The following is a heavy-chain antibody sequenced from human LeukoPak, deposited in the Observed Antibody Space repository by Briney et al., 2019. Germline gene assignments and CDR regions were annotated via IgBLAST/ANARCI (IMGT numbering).Heavy chain of an antibody. D-gene: IGHD6-19*01. CDR3: ARASSGWYRLFF. CDR2: INPSSGGT. J-gene: IGHJ4*02. Sequence: ASVKVSCKASGYTFTGYYMHWVRQAPGQGLEWMGWINPSSGGTNYAQKFQGRVTMTRDTSISTAYMELSRLRSDDTAVYYCARASSGWYRLFFWGQGTLVTVSS. V-gene: IGHV1-2*02. CDR1: GYTFTGYY.